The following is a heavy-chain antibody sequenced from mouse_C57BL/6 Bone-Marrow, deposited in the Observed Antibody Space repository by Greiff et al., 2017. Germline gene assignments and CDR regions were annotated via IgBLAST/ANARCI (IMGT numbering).Heavy chain of an antibody. CDR1: GFTFSSYA. V-gene: IGHV5-4*03. CDR3: ARAACSPYFYY. Sequence: EVKLVESGGGLVKPGGSLKLSCAASGFTFSSYAMSWVRQTPEKRLEWVATISDGGSYTYYPDNVKGRFTISRDNAKNNLYLQMSHLKSEDTAMYYCARAACSPYFYYWGQSTTLTVSS. CDR2: ISDGGSYT. D-gene: IGHD6-1*01. J-gene: IGHJ2*01.